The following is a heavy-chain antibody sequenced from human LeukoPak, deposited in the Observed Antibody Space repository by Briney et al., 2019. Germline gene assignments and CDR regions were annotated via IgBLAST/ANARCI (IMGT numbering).Heavy chain of an antibody. CDR3: ARGRFNGDAFDP. D-gene: IGHD4-17*01. CDR1: GGSFSGYY. J-gene: IGHJ5*02. V-gene: IGHV4-34*01. CDR2: INHSGST. Sequence: SETLSLTCAVYGGSFSGYYWSWIRQPPGKGLEWIGEINHSGSTNYNPSLKSRVTISVDTSKNQFSLKLSSVTAADTAVYYCARGRFNGDAFDPWGQGTLVTVSS.